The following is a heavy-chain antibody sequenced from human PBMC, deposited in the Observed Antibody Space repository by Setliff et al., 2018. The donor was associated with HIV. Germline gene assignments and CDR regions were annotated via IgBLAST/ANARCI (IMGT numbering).Heavy chain of an antibody. Sequence: GGSLRLSCAASGFIVSSNYMSWIRQAPGKGLEWVSYISSSGSTIYYADSVKGRFTISRDNAKNSLYLQMNSLRAEDTAVYYCARDERRWLQSGMDVWGQGTTVTVSS. J-gene: IGHJ6*02. CDR2: ISSSGSTI. CDR3: ARDERRWLQSGMDV. CDR1: GFIVSSNY. V-gene: IGHV3-11*04. D-gene: IGHD5-12*01.